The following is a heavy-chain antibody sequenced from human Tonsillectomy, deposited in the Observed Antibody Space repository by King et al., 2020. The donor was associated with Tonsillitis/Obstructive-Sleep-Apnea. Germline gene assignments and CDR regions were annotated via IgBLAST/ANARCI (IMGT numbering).Heavy chain of an antibody. CDR1: GFIFSDYY. D-gene: IGHD6-19*01. Sequence: QVQLVESGGGLVKPGGSLRLSCAASGFIFSDYYMSWIRQAPGKGLEWVSYISTSSSYTNYADSVKGRFTISRDNAKNSLYLQMNSLRAEDTAVYYCAGDGRGAVAGGGFDYWGQGTLVTVSS. V-gene: IGHV3-11*06. CDR3: AGDGRGAVAGGGFDY. CDR2: ISTSSSYT. J-gene: IGHJ4*02.